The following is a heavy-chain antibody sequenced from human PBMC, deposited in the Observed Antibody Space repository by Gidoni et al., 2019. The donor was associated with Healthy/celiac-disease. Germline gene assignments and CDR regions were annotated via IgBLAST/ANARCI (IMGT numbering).Heavy chain of an antibody. Sequence: EVQLVESGGGLVKPGGSLRLSCAASGFTFSSYSMNWVRQAPGKGLEWVSSISSSSSYIYYADSVKGRFTISRDNAKNSLYLQMNSLRAEDTAVYYCARDGRVRGVIPFDYWGQGTLVTVSS. CDR1: GFTFSSYS. D-gene: IGHD3-10*01. V-gene: IGHV3-21*01. J-gene: IGHJ4*02. CDR2: ISSSSSYI. CDR3: ARDGRVRGVIPFDY.